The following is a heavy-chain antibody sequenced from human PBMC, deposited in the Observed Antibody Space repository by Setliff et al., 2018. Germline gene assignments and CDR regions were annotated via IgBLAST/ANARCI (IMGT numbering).Heavy chain of an antibody. CDR2: INSDGSST. J-gene: IGHJ4*02. V-gene: IGHV3-74*01. CDR3: ARDGHNVYYFDY. CDR1: GFSFSNYW. D-gene: IGHD1-1*01. Sequence: GGSLRLSCAASGFSFSNYWMHWVRQAPGKGLVWVSRINSDGSSTNYADSVKGQFTVSRDNAKNTLYLQMDSLRAEDTAVYYCARDGHNVYYFDYWGLGTLVTVSS.